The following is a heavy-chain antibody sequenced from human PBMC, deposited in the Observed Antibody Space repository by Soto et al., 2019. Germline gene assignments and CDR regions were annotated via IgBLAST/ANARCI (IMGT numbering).Heavy chain of an antibody. V-gene: IGHV3-15*07. CDR1: GFTFSNAW. Sequence: GGSLRLSCAASGFTFSNAWMNWVRQAPGKGLEWVGRIKSKTDGGTTDYAAPVKGRFTISRDDSKNTLYLQMNSLKTEDTAVYYCTTGFETAMDHYYYYGMDVWGQGTTVTVSS. J-gene: IGHJ6*02. CDR2: IKSKTDGGTT. D-gene: IGHD5-18*01. CDR3: TTGFETAMDHYYYYGMDV.